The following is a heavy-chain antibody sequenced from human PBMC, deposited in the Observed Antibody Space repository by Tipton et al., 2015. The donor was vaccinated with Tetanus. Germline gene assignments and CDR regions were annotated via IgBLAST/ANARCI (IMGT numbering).Heavy chain of an antibody. CDR3: ARERLGPVTGTRFFYDY. Sequence: LRLSCTVSRASMNSYYWTWIRQPAGKGLEWIGRIYPSGSTDYNPSLESRVSMSVDTSKNQCSLTLTYVTAADTALYYCARERLGPVTGTRFFYDYWGQGTRVVVSS. D-gene: IGHD6-19*01. J-gene: IGHJ4*02. CDR1: RASMNSYY. V-gene: IGHV4-4*07. CDR2: IYPSGST.